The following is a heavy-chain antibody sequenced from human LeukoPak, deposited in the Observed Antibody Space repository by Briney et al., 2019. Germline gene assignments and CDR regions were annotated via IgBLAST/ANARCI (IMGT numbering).Heavy chain of an antibody. CDR2: IDPKSGGT. CDR3: ARLGVGRWMVVTSYYYGMDV. D-gene: IGHD6-19*01. CDR1: GYTFTDYH. J-gene: IGHJ6*02. Sequence: ASVKVSYKASGYTFTDYHVHWVRQAPGQGLQWMGSIDPKSGGTNYAQKFQGRVTMTRDTSISTAYMELSRLTSDDTAIYYCARLGVGRWMVVTSYYYGMDVWGQGTTVTVSS. V-gene: IGHV1-2*02.